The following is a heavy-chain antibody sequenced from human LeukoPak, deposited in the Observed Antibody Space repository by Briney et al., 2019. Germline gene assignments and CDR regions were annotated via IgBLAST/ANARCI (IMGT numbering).Heavy chain of an antibody. D-gene: IGHD3-22*01. CDR3: AREKEVKGVIRNGGDYYFDY. CDR1: GFTFSSYW. Sequence: GGSLRLSCAASGFTFSSYWMSWVRRAPGKGLEWVANIKQDGSEKYYVDSVKGRFTISRDNAKNSLYLQMNSLRAEDTAVYYCAREKEVKGVIRNGGDYYFDYWGQGTLVTVSS. J-gene: IGHJ4*02. CDR2: IKQDGSEK. V-gene: IGHV3-7*01.